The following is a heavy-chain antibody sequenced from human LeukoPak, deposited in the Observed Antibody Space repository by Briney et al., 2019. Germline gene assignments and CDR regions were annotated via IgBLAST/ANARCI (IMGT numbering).Heavy chain of an antibody. CDR2: IYYSGST. V-gene: IGHV4-4*02. CDR1: GGSISSSNW. D-gene: IGHD3-10*01. Sequence: SETLSLTCAVSGGSISSSNWWSWVRQPPGKGLEWIGEIYYSGSTNYNPSLKSRVTISVDKSKNQFSLKLSSVTAADTAVYYCARADGSGSFYGMDVWGQGTTVTVSS. J-gene: IGHJ6*02. CDR3: ARADGSGSFYGMDV.